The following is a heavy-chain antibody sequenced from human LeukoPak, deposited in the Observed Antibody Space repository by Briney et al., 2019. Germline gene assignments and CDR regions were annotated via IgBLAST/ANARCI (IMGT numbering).Heavy chain of an antibody. CDR2: ISSSSSYI. D-gene: IGHD5-18*01. J-gene: IGHJ4*02. Sequence: GGSLRLSCAASGFTFSSYAMNWVRQAPGKGLEWVSSISSSSSYIYYADSVKGRFTISRDNAKNSLYLQMNSLRAEDTAVYYCASYSSDFDYWGQGTLVTVSS. V-gene: IGHV3-21*01. CDR1: GFTFSSYA. CDR3: ASYSSDFDY.